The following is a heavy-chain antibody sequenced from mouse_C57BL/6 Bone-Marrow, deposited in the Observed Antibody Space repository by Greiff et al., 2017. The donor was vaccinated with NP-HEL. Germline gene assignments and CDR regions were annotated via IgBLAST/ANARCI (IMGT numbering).Heavy chain of an antibody. CDR3: ARSYYGNYVDY. Sequence: QVQLKESGPELVKPGASVKISCKASGYAFSSSWMNWVKQRPGKGLEWIGRIYPGDGDTNYNGKFKGKATLTADKSSSTAYMQLSSLTSEDSAVYFWARSYYGNYVDYWGQGTTLTVSS. CDR1: GYAFSSSW. CDR2: IYPGDGDT. V-gene: IGHV1-82*01. D-gene: IGHD2-1*01. J-gene: IGHJ2*01.